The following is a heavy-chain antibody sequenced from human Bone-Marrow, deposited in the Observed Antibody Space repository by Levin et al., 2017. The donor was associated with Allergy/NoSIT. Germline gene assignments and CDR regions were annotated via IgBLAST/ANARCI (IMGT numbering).Heavy chain of an antibody. CDR2: IYHPSRHSYTATT. V-gene: IGHV4-30-2*01. CDR3: ARGSYNQLTGYFLPDVFDL. D-gene: IGHD3-9*01. J-gene: IGHJ3*01. Sequence: NPSETLSLTCAVSGGSVHSAGYSWSWVRQPPGRGLEFLGYIYHPSRHSYTATTYYNPSLESRVTVSVDGSKNQFSLSLDSVTGADTAVYFCARGSYNQLTGYFLPDVFDLWGPGTLVTVSS. CDR1: GGSVHSAGYS.